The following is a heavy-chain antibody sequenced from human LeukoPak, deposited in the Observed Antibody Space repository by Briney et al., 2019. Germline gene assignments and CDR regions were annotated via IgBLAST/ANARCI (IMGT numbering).Heavy chain of an antibody. V-gene: IGHV3-74*01. D-gene: IGHD3-10*01. CDR3: ARDYYTSGSPNDY. CDR1: GFTFSSYW. J-gene: IGHJ4*02. CDR2: INSDGSST. Sequence: GRSLRLSCAASGFTFSSYWMHWVRQAPGKGLVWVSRINSDGSSTNYADSVKGRFTISRDNAKNTLYLQMNSLRAEDTAVYYCARDYYTSGSPNDYWGQGTLVTVSS.